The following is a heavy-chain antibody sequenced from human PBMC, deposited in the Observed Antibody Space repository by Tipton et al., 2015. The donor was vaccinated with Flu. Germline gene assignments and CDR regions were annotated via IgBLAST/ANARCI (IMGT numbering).Heavy chain of an antibody. CDR3: ARRDYSNYVSEPKNWFDH. D-gene: IGHD4-11*01. V-gene: IGHV4-38-2*01. J-gene: IGHJ5*02. CDR2: ISRGGSA. CDR1: GDSIRSDYY. Sequence: TLSLTCLVSGDSIRSDYYWGWIRQPPGKGLEWIGHISRGGSAYYNSSLQSRVTISVDSSRNRFSLKVKSVTAAGTATYYCARRDYSNYVSEPKNWFDHWGQGTLVSVSS.